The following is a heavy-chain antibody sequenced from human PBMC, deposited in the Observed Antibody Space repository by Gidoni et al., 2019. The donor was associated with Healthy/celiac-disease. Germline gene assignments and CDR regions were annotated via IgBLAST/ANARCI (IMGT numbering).Heavy chain of an antibody. CDR3: ARERVITIFGVVTYAHAFDI. Sequence: QVQLVESGGGVVQPGRSLRLSRAASGFTFSSSAMHWVRQAPGKGLEWVAVISYDGSNKYYADSVKGRFTIARDNSKNTLYLQMNSLRAEDTAVYYCARERVITIFGVVTYAHAFDIWGQGTMVTVSS. J-gene: IGHJ3*02. CDR2: ISYDGSNK. CDR1: GFTFSSSA. D-gene: IGHD3-3*01. V-gene: IGHV3-30-3*01.